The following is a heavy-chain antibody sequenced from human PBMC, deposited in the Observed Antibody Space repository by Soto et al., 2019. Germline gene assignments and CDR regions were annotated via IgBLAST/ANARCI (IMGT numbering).Heavy chain of an antibody. CDR2: ISAYNGNT. V-gene: IGHV1-18*01. CDR1: GYTFTSYG. J-gene: IGHJ6*02. Sequence: ASVKVSCKASGYTFTSYGISWVRQAPGQGLEWMGWISAYNGNTNYAQKLQGRVTMTTDTSTSTAYMELRSLRSDDTAVYYCARDRGDFWSGYYQGGDYYCGMDVWGQGTTVTVSS. CDR3: ARDRGDFWSGYYQGGDYYCGMDV. D-gene: IGHD3-3*01.